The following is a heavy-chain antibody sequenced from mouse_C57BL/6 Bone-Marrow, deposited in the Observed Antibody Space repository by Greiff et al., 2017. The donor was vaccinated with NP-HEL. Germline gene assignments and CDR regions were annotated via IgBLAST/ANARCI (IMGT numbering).Heavy chain of an antibody. Sequence: QVHVKQPGAELVKPGASVKMSCKASGYTFTSYWITWVKQRPGQGLEWIGDIYPGSGSTNYNEKFKSKATLTVDTSSSTAYMQLSSLTSEDSAVYYCARPFYYYYGSSPYYWGQGTTLTVSS. CDR2: IYPGSGST. D-gene: IGHD1-1*01. CDR3: ARPFYYYYGSSPYY. V-gene: IGHV1-55*01. CDR1: GYTFTSYW. J-gene: IGHJ2*01.